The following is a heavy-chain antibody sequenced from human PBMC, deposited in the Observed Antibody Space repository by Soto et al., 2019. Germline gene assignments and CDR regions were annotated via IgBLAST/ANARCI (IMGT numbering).Heavy chain of an antibody. D-gene: IGHD3-3*01. Sequence: LSLTCTVSGGSISSSSYYWGWIRQPPGKGLEWIGSIYYSGSTYYNPSLKSRVTISVDTSKNQFSLKLSSVTAADTAVYYCARHLNYDFWSGYLGDNWFDPWGQG. V-gene: IGHV4-39*01. CDR3: ARHLNYDFWSGYLGDNWFDP. CDR2: IYYSGST. J-gene: IGHJ5*02. CDR1: GGSISSSSYY.